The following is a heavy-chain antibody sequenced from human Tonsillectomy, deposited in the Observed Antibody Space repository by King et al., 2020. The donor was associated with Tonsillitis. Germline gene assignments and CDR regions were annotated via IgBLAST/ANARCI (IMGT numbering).Heavy chain of an antibody. CDR1: GFTFSSYA. D-gene: IGHD3-16*01. CDR3: AREGDLKAFDI. V-gene: IGHV3-30-3*01. Sequence: QLVQSGGGVVQPGRSLRLSCAASGFTFSSYAMHWVRQAPGKGLEWVAVISYDGSNKYYADSVKGRFTIPRDNSKNTLYLQMNSLRAEDTAVYYWAREGDLKAFDIWGQGTMVTVSS. CDR2: ISYDGSNK. J-gene: IGHJ3*02.